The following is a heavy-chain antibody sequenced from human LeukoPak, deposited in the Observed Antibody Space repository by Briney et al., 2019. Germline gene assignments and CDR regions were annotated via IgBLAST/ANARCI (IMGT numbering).Heavy chain of an antibody. D-gene: IGHD6-19*01. CDR2: IYYSGST. J-gene: IGHJ4*02. CDR1: GGSISSSSYY. Sequence: SETLSLTCTVSGGSISSSSYYWGWIRQPPGKGLEWIGSIYYSGSTYYNPSLKSRVSISVDKSKNQFSLKLSSVTAADTAAYYCARVPPRSSTGWQPGEYWGQGILVSVSS. CDR3: ARVPPRSSTGWQPGEY. V-gene: IGHV4-39*07.